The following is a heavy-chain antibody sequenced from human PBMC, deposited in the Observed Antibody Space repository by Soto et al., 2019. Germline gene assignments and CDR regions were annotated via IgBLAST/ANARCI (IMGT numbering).Heavy chain of an antibody. CDR3: ARSRNLDP. V-gene: IGHV3-7*03. D-gene: IGHD1-1*01. CDR2: INHDGSEK. J-gene: IGHJ5*02. Sequence: PGGALRLSCASSVFTFTIYWMTWVRQAPGKGLEWVANINHDGSEKYYVDSVKGRFTISRDNAKNSLYLQLNSLRAEDSALYYCARSRNLDPWGPGTLVTVS. CDR1: VFTFTIYW.